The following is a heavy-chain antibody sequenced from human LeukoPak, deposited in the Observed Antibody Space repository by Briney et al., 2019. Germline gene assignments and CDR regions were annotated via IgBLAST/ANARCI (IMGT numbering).Heavy chain of an antibody. CDR1: GFTFSSYG. V-gene: IGHV3-30*02. Sequence: PGGSLRLSCAASGFTFSSYGMHWVRQAPGKGLEGVAFIRYDGSNKYYADSVKGRFTISRDNSKNTLYLQMNSLRAEDTAVYYCAKSHIAWQLADWFDPWGQGTLVTVSS. CDR3: AKSHIAWQLADWFDP. D-gene: IGHD6-13*01. J-gene: IGHJ5*02. CDR2: IRYDGSNK.